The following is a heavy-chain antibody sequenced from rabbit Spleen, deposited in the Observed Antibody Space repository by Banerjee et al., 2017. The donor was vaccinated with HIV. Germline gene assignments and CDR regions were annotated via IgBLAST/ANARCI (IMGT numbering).Heavy chain of an antibody. J-gene: IGHJ4*01. D-gene: IGHD6-1*01. CDR2: IDSGSSGST. CDR1: GFSFSSGYD. V-gene: IGHV1S45*01. CDR3: ARDIYLSGNNVGYAFNL. Sequence: QEQLEESGGDRVKPEGSLTLTCKASGFSFSSGYDMGWVRQAPGKGLEWIGCIDSGSSGSTSYASWAKGRFTITRSTSLNTVTLQLNSLTAADTATYFCARDIYLSGNNVGYAFNLWGPGTLVTVS.